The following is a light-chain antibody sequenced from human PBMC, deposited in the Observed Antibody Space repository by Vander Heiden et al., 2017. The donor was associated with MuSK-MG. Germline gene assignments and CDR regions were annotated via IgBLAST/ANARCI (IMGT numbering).Light chain of an antibody. CDR3: CSYAGSSTVV. J-gene: IGLJ2*01. CDR1: SSDVGSYNL. V-gene: IGLV2-23*02. Sequence: QSALTQPASVSRSPGQSITISCTGTSSDVGSYNLVSWYQQHPGKAPKLMIYDVSKRPSGVSNRFSGSKSGNTASLTISGLQAEDEADYYCCSYAGSSTVVFGGGTKLTVL. CDR2: DVS.